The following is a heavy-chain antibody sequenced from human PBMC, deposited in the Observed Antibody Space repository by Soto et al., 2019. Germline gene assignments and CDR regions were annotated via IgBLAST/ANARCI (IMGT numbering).Heavy chain of an antibody. V-gene: IGHV1-69*06. Sequence: GASVKVSCKASGGTFSSYAISWVRQAPGQGLEWMGGIIPIFGTANYAQKFQGRVTITADKSTSTAYMELSSLRSEDTAVYYCASLYCSSTSCYTLRPFDYWGQGTLVTVSS. CDR3: ASLYCSSTSCYTLRPFDY. J-gene: IGHJ4*02. CDR1: GGTFSSYA. CDR2: IIPIFGTA. D-gene: IGHD2-2*02.